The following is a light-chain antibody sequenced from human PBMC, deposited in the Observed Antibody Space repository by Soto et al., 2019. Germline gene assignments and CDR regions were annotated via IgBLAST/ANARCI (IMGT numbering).Light chain of an antibody. CDR2: KAS. V-gene: IGKV1-5*03. Sequence: DIQMTQSPSTLSASVGDRVTITCRASQSLNNWLAWYQQKPGKDPKLLIYKASSLESGVPSRFSGSGSGTECTLTISSLQPDDFATYYCQQFNSYVWTFGQGTRVEIK. CDR3: QQFNSYVWT. J-gene: IGKJ1*01. CDR1: QSLNNW.